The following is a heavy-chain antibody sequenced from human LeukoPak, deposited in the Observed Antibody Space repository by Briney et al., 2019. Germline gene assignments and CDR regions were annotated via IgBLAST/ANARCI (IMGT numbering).Heavy chain of an antibody. CDR3: ARLLRGGRDTPMVTMIVVRAKSGAFDI. V-gene: IGHV4-34*01. Sequence: SETLSLTCAVSGGSFSGYYWSWIRQPPGKGLEWKGKINHSGSTKYNPSLKSLVTISVDTSKSQFSLKLRSVTAADTAVYYCARLLRGGRDTPMVTMIVVRAKSGAFDIWGQGTMVTVSS. J-gene: IGHJ3*02. CDR1: GGSFSGYY. CDR2: INHSGST. D-gene: IGHD3-22*01.